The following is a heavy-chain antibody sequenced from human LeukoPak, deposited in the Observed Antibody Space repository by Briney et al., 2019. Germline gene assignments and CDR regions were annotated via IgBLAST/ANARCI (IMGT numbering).Heavy chain of an antibody. V-gene: IGHV2-26*01. J-gene: IGHJ4*02. CDR3: ARISRYNFDFDY. CDR2: IFSNDEK. Sequence: ESGPTLVNPTETLTLTCTVSGFSLTNAYVGVSWIRQPPGRALEWLAHIFSNDEKSYCTSLKGRLTISKDTSKSQVVLTMTNMDPVDTATYYCARISRYNFDFDYWGQGTLVTVSS. CDR1: GFSLTNAYVG. D-gene: IGHD1-1*01.